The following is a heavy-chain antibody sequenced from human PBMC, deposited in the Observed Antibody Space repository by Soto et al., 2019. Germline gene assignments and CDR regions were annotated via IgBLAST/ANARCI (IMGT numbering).Heavy chain of an antibody. V-gene: IGHV3-15*07. D-gene: IGHD2-21*01. Sequence: EVQLVESGGGFVKPGGSLRLSCAASGFTFSNAWMNWVRQAPGKGLEWVGRIRSNANGGTTDYAAPVKGRFTISRDDSENTLYLQMNSLKNADTGLYYCTTDPPYRIDYWGQGTLVTVSS. CDR3: TTDPPYRIDY. CDR2: IRSNANGGTT. J-gene: IGHJ4*02. CDR1: GFTFSNAW.